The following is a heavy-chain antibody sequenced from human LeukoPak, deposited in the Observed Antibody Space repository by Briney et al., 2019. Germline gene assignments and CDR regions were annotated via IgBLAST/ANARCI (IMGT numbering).Heavy chain of an antibody. CDR2: IYPDDSDT. V-gene: IGHV5-51*01. CDR3: ARRNNSGYYDY. Sequence: GESLKISCKGSGYSFTNYWIGWVRQMPGKGLEWMGIIYPDDSDTRYTPSFQGQVTISADKSISTAYLQWSSLKASDTAMYYCARRNNSGYYDYWGQGTLVTVSS. CDR1: GYSFTNYW. D-gene: IGHD3-22*01. J-gene: IGHJ4*02.